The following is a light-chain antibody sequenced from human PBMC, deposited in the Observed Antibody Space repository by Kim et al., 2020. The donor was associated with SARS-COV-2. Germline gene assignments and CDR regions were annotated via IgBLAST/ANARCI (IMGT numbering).Light chain of an antibody. CDR3: NSRDSSGNQWV. Sequence: LGQTVSITCQGDSLRDYYASWYQQKSRQAPVLVIYGKNNRPSGIPDRFSGSSSGNTASLTLTGAQAEDEADYYCNSRDSSGNQWVFGGGTKLTVL. J-gene: IGLJ3*02. CDR1: SLRDYY. V-gene: IGLV3-19*01. CDR2: GKN.